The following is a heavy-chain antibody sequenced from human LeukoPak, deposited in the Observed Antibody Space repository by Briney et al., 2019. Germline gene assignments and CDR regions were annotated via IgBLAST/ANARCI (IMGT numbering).Heavy chain of an antibody. Sequence: SETLPLTCTVSGGSISSYYWSWIRQPPGKGLEWIGYMYYSGSTNYNPSLKSRVTISIDTSKNQFSLKLGSVTAADTAVYYCASVGMATTLDFWGQGTLVTVSS. CDR1: GGSISSYY. J-gene: IGHJ4*02. CDR3: ASVGMATTLDF. CDR2: MYYSGST. V-gene: IGHV4-59*01. D-gene: IGHD5-24*01.